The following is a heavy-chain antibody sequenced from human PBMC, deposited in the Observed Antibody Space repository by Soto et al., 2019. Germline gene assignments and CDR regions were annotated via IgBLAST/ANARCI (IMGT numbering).Heavy chain of an antibody. CDR2: INAYNDNT. J-gene: IGHJ6*03. V-gene: IGHV1-18*01. CDR3: AFLEWSYYYYYYMDV. CDR1: GYPFISYG. Sequence: QVHLVQSGGEVKKSGASVKVSCKTSGYPFISYGITWVRQAPGQGLEWMGWINAYNDNTTYAQKFQGRVTMTRDTSTNTAYMELRSLRSDDTAVYYCAFLEWSYYYYYYMDVWRKGPRSPSP. D-gene: IGHD3-3*01.